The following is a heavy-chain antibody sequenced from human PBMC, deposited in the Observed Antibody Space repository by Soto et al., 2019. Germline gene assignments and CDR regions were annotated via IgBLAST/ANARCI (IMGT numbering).Heavy chain of an antibody. D-gene: IGHD3-3*01. CDR2: INPSGGST. CDR1: GYTFTSYY. CDR3: ARGSSPITIFGVVIIAPNFDY. Sequence: GASVKVSCKASGYTFTSYYMHWVRQAPGQGLEWMGIINPSGGSTSYAQKFQGRVTMTRDTSTSTVYMELSSLRSEDTAVYYCARGSSPITIFGVVIIAPNFDYWGQGTLVTVSS. V-gene: IGHV1-46*03. J-gene: IGHJ4*02.